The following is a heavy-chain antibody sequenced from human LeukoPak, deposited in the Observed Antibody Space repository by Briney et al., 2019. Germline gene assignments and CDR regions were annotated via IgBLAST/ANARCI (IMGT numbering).Heavy chain of an antibody. CDR1: GYSISSGYY. J-gene: IGHJ4*02. Sequence: SETLSLTCTVSGYSISSGYYWGWIRQPPGKGLEWIGSIYHSGSTYYNPSLKSRVTISVDTSKNQFSLKLSSVTAADTAVYYCARDRTYSSSWYRIYYFDYWGQGTLVTVSS. D-gene: IGHD6-13*01. CDR3: ARDRTYSSSWYRIYYFDY. V-gene: IGHV4-38-2*02. CDR2: IYHSGST.